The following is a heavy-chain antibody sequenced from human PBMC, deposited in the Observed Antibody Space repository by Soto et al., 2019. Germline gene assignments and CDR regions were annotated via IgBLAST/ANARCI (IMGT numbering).Heavy chain of an antibody. CDR3: ARHFVAVVIKGWGY. Sequence: PSETLSLTCNVSGGSIDRSNYYWDWLRQPPGKGLEWIGTTYYNGSAYYNPSLKSRVSMSVDTSKNQFSLKLVSVTAADTAVYYCARHFVAVVIKGWGYWGQGTLVAVSS. V-gene: IGHV4-39*01. CDR1: GGSIDRSNYY. J-gene: IGHJ4*02. D-gene: IGHD3-10*01. CDR2: TYYNGSA.